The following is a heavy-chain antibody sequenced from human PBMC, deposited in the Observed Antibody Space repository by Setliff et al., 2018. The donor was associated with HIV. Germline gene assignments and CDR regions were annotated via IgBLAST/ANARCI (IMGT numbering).Heavy chain of an antibody. CDR1: GYSISSGYY. D-gene: IGHD1-26*01. V-gene: IGHV4-38-2*02. J-gene: IGHJ3*02. CDR2: IYHSGIT. CDR3: ARLGYSGSLVGAFDI. Sequence: SETLSLTCTVSGYSISSGYYWGWIRQPPGKGLEWIGSIYHSGITYYNSSLKSRVTMSVDTSKNQFSLNLTSVTAADTAVYYCARLGYSGSLVGAFDIWGQGTMVTVSS.